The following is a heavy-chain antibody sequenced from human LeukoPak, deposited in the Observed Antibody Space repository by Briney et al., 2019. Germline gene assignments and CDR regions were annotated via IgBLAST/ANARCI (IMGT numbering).Heavy chain of an antibody. CDR2: ISSSSSYI. Sequence: GGSLRLSCAASAFTFRSYAMIWVRQAPGKGLEWVSSISSSSSYIYYADSVKGRFTISRDNAKNSLYLQMNSLRAEDTAVYYCARWGDSYDSSGYFQRGAFDIWGQGTMVTVSS. CDR3: ARWGDSYDSSGYFQRGAFDI. J-gene: IGHJ3*02. D-gene: IGHD3-22*01. CDR1: AFTFRSYA. V-gene: IGHV3-21*01.